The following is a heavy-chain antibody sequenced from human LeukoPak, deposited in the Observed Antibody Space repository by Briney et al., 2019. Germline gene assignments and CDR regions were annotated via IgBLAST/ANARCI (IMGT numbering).Heavy chain of an antibody. Sequence: SETLSLTCAVYGGSFSGYYWSWIRHPPGKGLEWIGEINHSGSTNYNPSLKSRVTISVDTSKNQFSLKLSSVTAADTAVYYCARSYDSSGYYIFDLWGRGTLVTVSS. J-gene: IGHJ2*01. V-gene: IGHV4-34*01. CDR2: INHSGST. CDR3: ARSYDSSGYYIFDL. D-gene: IGHD3-22*01. CDR1: GGSFSGYY.